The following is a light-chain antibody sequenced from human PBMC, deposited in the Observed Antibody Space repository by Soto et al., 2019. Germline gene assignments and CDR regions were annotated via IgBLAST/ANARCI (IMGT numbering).Light chain of an antibody. V-gene: IGKV1-5*01. CDR3: QKYYSYWT. J-gene: IGKJ1*01. Sequence: DIQMTQSPSTLSASVGDRVTITCRASQAISNWLAWYQQKPGKAPKLLIYDASSLEGGVPSRFSGSGSGTEFTLTLSSLQPDDFATYYCQKYYSYWTSGQGTKVDIK. CDR2: DAS. CDR1: QAISNW.